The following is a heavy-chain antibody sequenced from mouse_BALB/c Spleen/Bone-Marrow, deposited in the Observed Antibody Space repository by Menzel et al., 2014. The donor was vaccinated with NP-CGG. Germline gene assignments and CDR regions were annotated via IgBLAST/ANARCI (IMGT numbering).Heavy chain of an antibody. Sequence: EVKLQESGPELVKPGTSVKMSCKASGYTFTDYYMMWVRQSHGKSLEWIGHINPNTDGTFYNQKFKGKATLTVDKSSXTAYMQLNSLASEDSGVYYCARSRYLDNWGQGTTLTVSS. CDR2: INPNTDGT. D-gene: IGHD3-3*01. CDR3: ARSRYLDN. V-gene: IGHV1-26*01. CDR1: GYTFTDYY. J-gene: IGHJ2*01.